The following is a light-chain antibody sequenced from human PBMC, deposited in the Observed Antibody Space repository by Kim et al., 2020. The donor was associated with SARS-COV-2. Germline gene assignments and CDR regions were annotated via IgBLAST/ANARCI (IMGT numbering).Light chain of an antibody. J-gene: IGKJ5*01. CDR3: QQYYNWPPIT. V-gene: IGKV3-15*01. Sequence: SPGERAPHSCRASQSVSSKLAWYQKKPGQAPRLVLYGASTRATGIPARFSGSGSGTEFTLTISSLQSEDFAVYYCQQYYNWPPITFGQGTRLEIK. CDR2: GAS. CDR1: QSVSSK.